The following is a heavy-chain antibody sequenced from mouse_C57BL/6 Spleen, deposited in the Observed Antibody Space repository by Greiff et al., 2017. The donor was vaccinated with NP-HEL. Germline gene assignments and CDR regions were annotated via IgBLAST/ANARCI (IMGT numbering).Heavy chain of an antibody. CDR1: GFTFSSYA. V-gene: IGHV5-4*03. J-gene: IGHJ1*03. CDR2: ISDGGSYT. D-gene: IGHD1-1*02. CDR3: EEDAALQYGSSYRWYFDD. Sequence: EVKLMQSGGGLVKPGGSLKLSCAASGFTFSSYAMSWVRQTPEKRLEWVATISDGGSYTNYPDNLKGRFPITIDNAQNNPYLQMNHLTSEDSAMVYSEEDAALQYGSSYRWYFDDWGKGTTVTVSS.